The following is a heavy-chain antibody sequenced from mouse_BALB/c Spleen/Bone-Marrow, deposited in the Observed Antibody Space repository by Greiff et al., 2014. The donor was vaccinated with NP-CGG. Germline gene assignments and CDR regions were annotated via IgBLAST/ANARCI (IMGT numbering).Heavy chain of an antibody. CDR2: ISNLAYSI. CDR1: GFTFSDCG. V-gene: IGHV5-15*02. D-gene: IGHD2-3*01. Sequence: EVQLVESGGGLVQPGGSRKLSCAASGFTFSDCGMAWVRQAPGKGPEWVAFISNLAYSIYYADTVTGRFTISRENAKNTLYLEISSLRSEDSAMYYCARAGYDGYPWYFDVWGAGTTVTVSS. CDR3: ARAGYDGYPWYFDV. J-gene: IGHJ1*01.